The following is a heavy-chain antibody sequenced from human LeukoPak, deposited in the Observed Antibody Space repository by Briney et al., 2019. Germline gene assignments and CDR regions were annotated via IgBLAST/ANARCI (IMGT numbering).Heavy chain of an antibody. CDR3: ASRFWSGYYTVGYYFDY. Sequence: PSETLSLTCAVSGYSLSSGYYWGWIRQPPGKGLEWIGSIYHSGSTYYNPSLKSRVTISVDTTKNQFSLKLSSVTAADTAVYYCASRFWSGYYTVGYYFDYWGQGTLVTVSS. CDR1: GYSLSSGYY. CDR2: IYHSGST. J-gene: IGHJ4*02. D-gene: IGHD3-3*01. V-gene: IGHV4-38-2*01.